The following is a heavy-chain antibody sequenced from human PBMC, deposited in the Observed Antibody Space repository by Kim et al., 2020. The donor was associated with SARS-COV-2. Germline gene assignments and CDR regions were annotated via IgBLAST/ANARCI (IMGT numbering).Heavy chain of an antibody. J-gene: IGHJ6*02. V-gene: IGHV4-34*01. Sequence: SETLSLTCAVYGGSFSGYYWSWIRQPPGKGLEWIGEINHSGSTNYNPSLKSRVTISVDTSKNQFSLKLSSVTAADTAVYYCARGSYFVVVPAAIVSGYYYGMDVWGQGTTVTVSS. D-gene: IGHD2-2*01. CDR1: GGSFSGYY. CDR2: INHSGST. CDR3: ARGSYFVVVPAAIVSGYYYGMDV.